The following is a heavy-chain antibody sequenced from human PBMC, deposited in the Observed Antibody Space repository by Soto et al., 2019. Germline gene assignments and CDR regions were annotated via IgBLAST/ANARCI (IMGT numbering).Heavy chain of an antibody. CDR2: MSGSGGYT. J-gene: IGHJ4*02. CDR1: GFTFSSYA. V-gene: IGHV3-23*01. CDR3: ATFRFCTSTSCYGREGGF. Sequence: EVQLLESGGGLVQPGGSLRLSCAASGFTFSSYAMSWVRQAPGKGLEWVSTMSGSGGYTYYADSVEGRFAISRDNSKNTLYLQIADLRAEDTAVYYCATFRFCTSTSCYGREGGFWGQGTLVTVSS. D-gene: IGHD2-2*01.